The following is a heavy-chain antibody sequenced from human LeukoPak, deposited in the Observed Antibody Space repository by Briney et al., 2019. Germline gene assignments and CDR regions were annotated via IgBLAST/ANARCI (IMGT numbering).Heavy chain of an antibody. V-gene: IGHV3-23*01. J-gene: IGHJ4*02. Sequence: GGSLRLSCAASGFTFNNYAMYWVRQAPGKGLEWVSGVFGRGGSAHYADSVEGRFTISRGNSKNTVYLEINSLRAEDTAIYYCGKTTTGYSSGRYPGWPVDYWGQGTLVTVSS. CDR1: GFTFNNYA. CDR3: GKTTTGYSSGRYPGWPVDY. CDR2: VFGRGGSA. D-gene: IGHD6-19*01.